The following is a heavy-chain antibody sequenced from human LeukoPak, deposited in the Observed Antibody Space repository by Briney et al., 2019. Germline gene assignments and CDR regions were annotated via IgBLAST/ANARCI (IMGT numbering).Heavy chain of an antibody. CDR1: GASISSHY. Sequence: PSETLSLTCSVSGASISSHYWSWIRQPPGKGLEWIGNIYHTGSTYYNPSLKSRVTISVDTSKNQFSLKLSSVTAADTAVYYCARAYSSSWYFNWFDPWGQGTLVTVSS. D-gene: IGHD6-13*01. CDR2: IYHTGST. J-gene: IGHJ5*02. CDR3: ARAYSSSWYFNWFDP. V-gene: IGHV4-59*08.